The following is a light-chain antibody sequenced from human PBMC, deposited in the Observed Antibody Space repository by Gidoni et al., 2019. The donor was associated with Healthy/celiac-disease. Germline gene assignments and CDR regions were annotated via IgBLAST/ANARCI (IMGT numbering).Light chain of an antibody. CDR2: KDR. CDR3: QSADSSGVV. Sequence: SYELTQPPSVSVSPGQTARITCSGDALPKQYAYWYQQKPDQAPVLVIYKDRERPSGIPERFSGSSSGTTVTLTIGGVQAEDEADYYCQSADSSGVVFGGGTKLTVL. CDR1: ALPKQY. V-gene: IGLV3-25*03. J-gene: IGLJ2*01.